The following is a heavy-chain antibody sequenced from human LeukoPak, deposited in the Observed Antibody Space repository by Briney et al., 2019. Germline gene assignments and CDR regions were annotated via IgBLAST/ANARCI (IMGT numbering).Heavy chain of an antibody. J-gene: IGHJ4*02. CDR3: ARVGSRNYDYVWGSYRLYYFDY. V-gene: IGHV4-39*07. CDR1: GGSISSSSYY. Sequence: SETLSLTCTVSGGSISSSSYYWGRIRQPPGKGLEWIGSIYYSGSTYYNPSLKSRVTISVDTSKNQFSLKLSSVTAADTAVYYCARVGSRNYDYVWGSYRLYYFDYWGQGTLVTVSS. CDR2: IYYSGST. D-gene: IGHD3-16*02.